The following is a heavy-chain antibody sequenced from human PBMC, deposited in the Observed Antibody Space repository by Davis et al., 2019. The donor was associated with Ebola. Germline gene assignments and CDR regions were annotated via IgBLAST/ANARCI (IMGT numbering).Heavy chain of an antibody. CDR2: IIPILGIA. D-gene: IGHD6-6*01. V-gene: IGHV1-69*10. CDR1: GGTFSSYA. Sequence: VKVSCKASGGTFSSYAISWVRQAPGQGLEWMGGIIPILGIANYAQKFQGRVTITADESTSTAYMELSSLRSEDTAVYYCASGLVRGESYWYFDLWGRGTLVTVAS. CDR3: ASGLVRGESYWYFDL. J-gene: IGHJ2*01.